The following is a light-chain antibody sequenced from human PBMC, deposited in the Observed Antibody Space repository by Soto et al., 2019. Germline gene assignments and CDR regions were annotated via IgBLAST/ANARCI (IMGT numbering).Light chain of an antibody. CDR3: QQYSSYSPYT. CDR2: KAS. V-gene: IGKV1-5*03. J-gene: IGKJ2*01. CDR1: QSISSW. Sequence: DIQMTQSPSTLSASVGDRVTITCRASQSISSWLAWYLQKPGQAPKLLIYKASTLQDGVPSRCSGSGSGTELTLTISSLQTDDFATYYCQQYSSYSPYTFGQGTKLEIK.